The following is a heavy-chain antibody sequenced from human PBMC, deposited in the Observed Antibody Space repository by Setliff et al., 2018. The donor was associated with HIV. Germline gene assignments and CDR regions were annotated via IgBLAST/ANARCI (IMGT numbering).Heavy chain of an antibody. CDR2: INDNGST. V-gene: IGHV4-34*01. CDR3: ARLDWFSKNFDF. J-gene: IGHJ4*02. Sequence: SETLSLTCAVYGGSFSGYYWSWIRQPPGKGLEWIGEINDNGSTNYNPSLKSRVTISVDKSLNQVSLKLSSVTAADTAVYFCARLDWFSKNFDFWGQGTLVTVSS. D-gene: IGHD3-3*01. CDR1: GGSFSGYY.